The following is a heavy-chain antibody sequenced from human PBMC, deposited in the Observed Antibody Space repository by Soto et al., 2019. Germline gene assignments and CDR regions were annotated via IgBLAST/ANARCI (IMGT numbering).Heavy chain of an antibody. Sequence: PGGSLRLSCAGAGFTFSYYDMHWVRQAPGKGLEWVALISNDGSNTYSADSVKGRFTISRDNSKNTLYLQTSSLRPEDTAVYYCVKGRGGSAEFDSWGQGTLVTVSS. CDR1: GFTFSYYD. CDR3: VKGRGGSAEFDS. J-gene: IGHJ4*02. CDR2: ISNDGSNT. D-gene: IGHD3-10*01. V-gene: IGHV3-30*18.